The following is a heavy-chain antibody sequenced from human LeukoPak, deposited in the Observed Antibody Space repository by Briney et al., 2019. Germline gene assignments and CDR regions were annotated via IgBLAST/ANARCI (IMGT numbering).Heavy chain of an antibody. CDR1: GFTFRSYA. V-gene: IGHV3-23*01. J-gene: IGHJ4*02. Sequence: GGSLRLSCAASGFTFRSYAMSWVRQAPGKGLEWVSAITGSGGSTYYADSVKGRFTISRDNSKNTLYLQMNSLRAEDTAVYYCAKGLGYCSSTSCYPGGYWGQGTLVTVSS. CDR3: AKGLGYCSSTSCYPGGY. D-gene: IGHD2-2*01. CDR2: ITGSGGST.